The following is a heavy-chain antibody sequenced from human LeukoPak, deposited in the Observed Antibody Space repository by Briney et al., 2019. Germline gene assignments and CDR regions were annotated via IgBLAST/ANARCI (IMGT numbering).Heavy chain of an antibody. V-gene: IGHV4-34*01. CDR1: GGSFSGYY. CDR2: INHSGST. J-gene: IGHJ3*02. Sequence: RSETLSLTCAVYGGSFSGYYWSWIRQPPGKGLEWIGEINHSGSTNYNPSLKSRVTISVDTSKNQFSLKLSSVTAADTAVYYCARDHFPGFGSGEVDAFDIWGQGTMVTVSS. D-gene: IGHD3-10*01. CDR3: ARDHFPGFGSGEVDAFDI.